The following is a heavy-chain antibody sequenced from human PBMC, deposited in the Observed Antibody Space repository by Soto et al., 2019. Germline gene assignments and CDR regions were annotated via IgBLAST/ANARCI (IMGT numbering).Heavy chain of an antibody. CDR3: AKDEDYGDSLPFDY. D-gene: IGHD4-17*01. V-gene: IGHV3-23*01. CDR2: IVGIGDTA. CDR1: GFTFRNYG. J-gene: IGHJ4*02. Sequence: EVQLLEAGGGLVQPGGSLRLSCAASGFTFRNYGMSWVRQAPGKGLEWLSAIVGIGDTAYYADSVRGRFTISRDNSKNTLYLQLNDLGAEDTAIYYCAKDEDYGDSLPFDYWGQGTLVTVSS.